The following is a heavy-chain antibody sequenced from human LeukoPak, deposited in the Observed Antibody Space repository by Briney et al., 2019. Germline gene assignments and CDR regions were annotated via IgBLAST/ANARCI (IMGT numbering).Heavy chain of an antibody. CDR3: ARAYVLRFLEWPNGAFDI. Sequence: SETLFLTCAVYGGSFSGYYWSWIRQPPGKGLERIGEINHSGSTNYNPSLKSRVTISVDTSKNQFSLKLSSVTAADTAVYYCARAYVLRFLEWPNGAFDIWGQGTMVTVSS. D-gene: IGHD3-3*01. V-gene: IGHV4-34*01. J-gene: IGHJ3*02. CDR1: GGSFSGYY. CDR2: INHSGST.